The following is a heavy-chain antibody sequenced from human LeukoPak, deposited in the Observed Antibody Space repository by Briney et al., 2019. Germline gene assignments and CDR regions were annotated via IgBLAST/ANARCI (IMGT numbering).Heavy chain of an antibody. CDR2: IWYDGSNK. CDR1: GFTFSNYD. CDR3: ARDLQGPFDP. V-gene: IGHV3-33*01. J-gene: IGHJ5*02. Sequence: PGGSLRLSCAASGFTFSNYDMHCVRQAPGKGLEWVAVIWYDGSNKYYADSVKGRFTISRDNSKNTLYLQMNSLRAEDTAVYYCARDLQGPFDPWGQGTLVTVSS.